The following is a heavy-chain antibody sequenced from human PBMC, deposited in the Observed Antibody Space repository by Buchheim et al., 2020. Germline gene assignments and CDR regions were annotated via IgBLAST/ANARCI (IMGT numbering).Heavy chain of an antibody. D-gene: IGHD6-19*01. Sequence: QVQLVESGGGVVQPGRSLRLSCAASGFTFSSYAMHWVRQAPGKGLEWVAVISYDGSNKYYADSVKGRFTISRDNSKNTLYLQMNSLRAEDTAVYYCARDPGLGSSGRPPNDYWGQGTL. CDR3: ARDPGLGSSGRPPNDY. J-gene: IGHJ4*02. V-gene: IGHV3-30*04. CDR1: GFTFSSYA. CDR2: ISYDGSNK.